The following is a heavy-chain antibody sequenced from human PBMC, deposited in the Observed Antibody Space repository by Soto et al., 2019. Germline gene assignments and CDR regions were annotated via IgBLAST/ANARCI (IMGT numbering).Heavy chain of an antibody. Sequence: GGSLRLSCAASGFTFSSYAMSWVRQAPGKGLEWVSAISGSGGSTYYADSVKGRFTISRDDSKNTLYLQMNSLRAEDTAVYYCAKQITMIVVPLAFDIWGQGTMVTVSS. J-gene: IGHJ3*02. V-gene: IGHV3-23*01. CDR1: GFTFSSYA. D-gene: IGHD3-22*01. CDR3: AKQITMIVVPLAFDI. CDR2: ISGSGGST.